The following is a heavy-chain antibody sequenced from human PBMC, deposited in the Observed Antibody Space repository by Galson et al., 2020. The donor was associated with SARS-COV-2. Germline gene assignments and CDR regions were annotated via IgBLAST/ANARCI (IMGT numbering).Heavy chain of an antibody. Sequence: SETLSLTCTVSGGSISSYYWSWIRQPPGKGLEWIGFIYYSGSTNYNPSLKSRVTISVDTSKNQFSLKLSSVTAADTAVYYCAREGLGYGGNLYYFDYWGQGTLVTVSS. D-gene: IGHD2-2*01. CDR3: AREGLGYGGNLYYFDY. V-gene: IGHV4-59*01. CDR2: IYYSGST. J-gene: IGHJ4*02. CDR1: GGSISSYY.